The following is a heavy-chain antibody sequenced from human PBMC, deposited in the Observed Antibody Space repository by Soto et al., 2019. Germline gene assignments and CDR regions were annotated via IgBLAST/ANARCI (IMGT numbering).Heavy chain of an antibody. CDR2: INHSGST. V-gene: IGHV4-34*01. Sequence: QVQLQQWGAGLLKPSETLSLTCAVYGGSFSGYYWSWIRQPPGKGLEWIGEINHSGSTNYNPSLKSRVTISVDTFKNQYSLKLSSVTAADTAVYYCASGANLDYWGQGTLVTVSS. CDR3: ASGANLDY. J-gene: IGHJ4*02. CDR1: GGSFSGYY.